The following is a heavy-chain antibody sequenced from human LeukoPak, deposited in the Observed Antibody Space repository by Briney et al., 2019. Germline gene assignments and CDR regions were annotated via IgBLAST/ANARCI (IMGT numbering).Heavy chain of an antibody. CDR3: ARTSSFTLIRGLHQ. CDR2: IDWDDDK. J-gene: IGHJ4*02. V-gene: IGHV2-70*11. CDR1: GFSLSISGMY. D-gene: IGHD3-10*01. Sequence: SGPALVKPTQPLTLTCTFSGFSLSISGMYVTWIRQPPGKALEWLARIDWDDDKYYSTSLKTRLTISKDTSKNPVVLTMTNMDPVDTATYYCARTSSFTLIRGLHQWGQGTLVTVSS.